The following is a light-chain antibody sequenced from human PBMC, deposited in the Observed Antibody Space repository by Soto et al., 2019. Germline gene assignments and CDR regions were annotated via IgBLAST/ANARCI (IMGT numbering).Light chain of an antibody. CDR1: QSISSY. J-gene: IGKJ1*01. Sequence: EIVLTQSPATLSLSPGEEATLSCRASQSISSYLAWYQQKPGQAPRLLIYDASSRATGIPARFSGSGSGTDFTLTISSLEPEDFAVYYCQQRSDWPPWTFGQGTKVEIK. CDR3: QQRSDWPPWT. V-gene: IGKV3-11*01. CDR2: DAS.